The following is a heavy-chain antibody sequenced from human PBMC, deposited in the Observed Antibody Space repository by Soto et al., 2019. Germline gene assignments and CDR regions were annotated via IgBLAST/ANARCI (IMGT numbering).Heavy chain of an antibody. V-gene: IGHV3-13*04. CDR2: IGSAGDT. D-gene: IGHD3-10*01. CDR3: ARAGSNYFASGSYLPYYMDV. Sequence: PGGSLRLSCAASGFSFSSYDTHWVRQATGKGLEWVSAIGSAGDTHYPGSVKGRFTISRENGKNSFYLQVNSLRAEDTAVYYCARAGSNYFASGSYLPYYMDVWGKGTTVTVSS. CDR1: GFSFSSYD. J-gene: IGHJ6*03.